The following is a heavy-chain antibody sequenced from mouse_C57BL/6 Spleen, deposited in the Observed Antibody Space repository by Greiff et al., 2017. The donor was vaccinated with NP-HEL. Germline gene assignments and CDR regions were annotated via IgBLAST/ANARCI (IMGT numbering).Heavy chain of an antibody. CDR2: IYPGDGDT. J-gene: IGHJ4*01. Sequence: QVQLKQSGAELVKPGASVKISCKASGYAFSSYWMNWVKQRPGKGLEWIGQIYPGDGDTNYNGTLQGKATLTADKSSSTAYMQLSSLTSEDYAVYYCARASPYYAMDYWGQGTSVTVSS. CDR1: GYAFSSYW. V-gene: IGHV1-80*01. CDR3: ARASPYYAMDY.